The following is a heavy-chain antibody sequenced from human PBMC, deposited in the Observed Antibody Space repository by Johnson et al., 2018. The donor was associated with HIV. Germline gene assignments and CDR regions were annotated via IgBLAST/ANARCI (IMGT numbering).Heavy chain of an antibody. CDR2: ISYDGSNK. V-gene: IGHV3-30*04. Sequence: QVQLVESGGGVVQPGRSLRLSCAASGITFSSYAMHWVRQAPGKGLEWVAFISYDGSNKYYADSVKGRFTISRDNSRNTLYLQMTSLRAEETTVYFCAKGFGSSGLNGAFDIWGQGTMVTVSS. CDR1: GITFSSYA. CDR3: AKGFGSSGLNGAFDI. D-gene: IGHD6-19*01. J-gene: IGHJ3*02.